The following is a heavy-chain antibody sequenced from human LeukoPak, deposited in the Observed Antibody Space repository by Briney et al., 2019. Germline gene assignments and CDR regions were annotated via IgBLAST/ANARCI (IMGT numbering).Heavy chain of an antibody. CDR2: INPNSGGT. V-gene: IGHV1-2*02. CDR3: ARMLAPATAIHGRLGVHLPY. J-gene: IGHJ4*02. CDR1: GYTFTDYY. D-gene: IGHD2-2*02. Sequence: ASVKVSCKASGYTFTDYYMHWVRQAPGQGLEWMGWINPNSGGTNYAQKFQGRITMTRDTSINTAYMELTRLRSDDTAVHYCARMLAPATAIHGRLGVHLPYWGQGTLVTVSS.